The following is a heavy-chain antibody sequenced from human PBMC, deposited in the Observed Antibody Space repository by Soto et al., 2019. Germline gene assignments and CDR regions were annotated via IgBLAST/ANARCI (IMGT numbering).Heavy chain of an antibody. CDR3: AGDEIAVANRVGMDV. CDR2: ITPIFGAA. Sequence: QVQLVQSGAEVKKPGSSVKVSCKASGGAFRSHTISWVRQAPGQGLEWMGGITPIFGAANYAQKFEGRVTISADKSTTTAYMELSNLTSEDTAVYYCAGDEIAVANRVGMDVWGQGTTVIVSS. D-gene: IGHD6-19*01. CDR1: GGAFRSHT. V-gene: IGHV1-69*06. J-gene: IGHJ6*02.